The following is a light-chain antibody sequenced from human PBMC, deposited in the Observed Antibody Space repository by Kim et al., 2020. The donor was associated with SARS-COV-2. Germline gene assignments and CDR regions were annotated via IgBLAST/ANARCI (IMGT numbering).Light chain of an antibody. V-gene: IGKV1-39*01. CDR3: QESKVTPYT. Sequence: SASVGDRVTITCRASQTISTYLNWFQHKPGKAPRLLIYAASSLQSGVPSRFSASGSGTDFTLTITSLQPEDFATYYCQESKVTPYTFGQGTKLEI. J-gene: IGKJ2*01. CDR1: QTISTY. CDR2: AAS.